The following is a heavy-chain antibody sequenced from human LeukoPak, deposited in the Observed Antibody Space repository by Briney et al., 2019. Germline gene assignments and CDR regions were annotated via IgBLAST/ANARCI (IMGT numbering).Heavy chain of an antibody. J-gene: IGHJ5*02. V-gene: IGHV1-69*13. CDR1: GGTFSSYA. Sequence: ASVKVSCKASGGTFSSYAISWVRQAPGQGLEWMGGIIPIFGTANYAQKFQGRVTITADESTSTAYMELSSLRSEDTAVYYCAGRYFDWLLQVVDNWLDPWGQGTLVTVSS. D-gene: IGHD3-9*01. CDR2: IIPIFGTA. CDR3: AGRYFDWLLQVVDNWLDP.